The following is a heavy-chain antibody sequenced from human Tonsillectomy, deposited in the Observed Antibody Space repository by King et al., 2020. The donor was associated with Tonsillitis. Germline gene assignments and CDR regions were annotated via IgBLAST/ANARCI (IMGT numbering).Heavy chain of an antibody. CDR1: GGSIRSGNYY. Sequence: VQLQESGPGLVKPSQTLSLTCTVSGGSIRSGNYYWSWIRQPPGKGLEWIGYIYYSGSTYYNPSLKSRANISVDTSKNQFSLKLSSVTAADTAVYYCARVCLGDDYGDYADFWGQGTLVTVSS. V-gene: IGHV4-30-4*01. CDR2: IYYSGST. CDR3: ARVCLGDDYGDYADF. J-gene: IGHJ4*02. D-gene: IGHD4-17*01.